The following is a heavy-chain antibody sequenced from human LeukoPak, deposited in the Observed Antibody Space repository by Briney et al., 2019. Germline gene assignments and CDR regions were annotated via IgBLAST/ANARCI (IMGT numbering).Heavy chain of an antibody. CDR3: ARMAVAGTYYYYYGMDV. V-gene: IGHV1-2*02. Sequence: ASVKVPCKASGYTFTGYYMHWVRQAPGQGLEGMGWINPNSGGTNYAQKFQGRVTMTRDTSISTAYMELSRPRSDDTAVYYCARMAVAGTYYYYYGMDVWGQGTTVTVSS. CDR2: INPNSGGT. CDR1: GYTFTGYY. J-gene: IGHJ6*02. D-gene: IGHD6-19*01.